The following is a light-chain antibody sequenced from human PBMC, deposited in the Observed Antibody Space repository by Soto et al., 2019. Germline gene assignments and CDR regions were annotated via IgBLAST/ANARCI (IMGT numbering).Light chain of an antibody. V-gene: IGKV1-5*01. J-gene: IGKJ1*01. CDR2: HAS. Sequence: DIQMTHSPSIMSASVGDRVTITCRASQSISGWLAWYQQKPGKAPKVMIYHASSLESGVPSRFSGSGSGTEFTLTISGLKRDDSATYYCQQYNSYRSFGQGTKLDI. CDR3: QQYNSYRS. CDR1: QSISGW.